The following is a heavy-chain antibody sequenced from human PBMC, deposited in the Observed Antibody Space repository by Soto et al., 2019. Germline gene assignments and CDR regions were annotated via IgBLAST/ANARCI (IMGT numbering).Heavy chain of an antibody. CDR1: GDSVSSNSAA. J-gene: IGHJ6*02. CDR3: ARVSGIAVRLDV. V-gene: IGHV6-1*01. CDR2: TYYRSKWYN. Sequence: QSLSLTCGISGDSVSSNSAAWNWIKQPPSRDLEWLGRTYYRSKWYNDYAVSVKSRITINPDTSKNQFSLQLNSVTPEDTAVYYGARVSGIAVRLDVWGQGTTVTVSS. D-gene: IGHD6-19*01.